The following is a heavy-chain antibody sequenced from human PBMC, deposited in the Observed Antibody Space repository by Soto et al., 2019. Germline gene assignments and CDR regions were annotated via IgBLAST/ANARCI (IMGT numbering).Heavy chain of an antibody. CDR3: AKGGGYCSSTICYQDAFDI. CDR2: ISGSGGST. D-gene: IGHD2-2*01. Sequence: EVQLLESGGGLVQPGGSLRLSCAASGFTFSSYAMSWVRQAPGKGLEWVSAISGSGGSTYYADSVKGRFTISRDNSKNTLYLQMNSMRAEDTAVYYCAKGGGYCSSTICYQDAFDIWGQGTMVTVSS. CDR1: GFTFSSYA. V-gene: IGHV3-23*01. J-gene: IGHJ3*02.